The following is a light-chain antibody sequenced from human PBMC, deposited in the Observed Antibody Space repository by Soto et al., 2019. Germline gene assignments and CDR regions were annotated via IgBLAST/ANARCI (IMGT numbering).Light chain of an antibody. Sequence: EIVMTQSPATLSVSPGGRATLSCRASQGVGNNLAWYQQKPGLAPRLLIFDTFTRATGVPARFSGSGSGTEFTLTISSLQSEDFAIYYCQQYNSWPPALTFGGGTTVEIK. V-gene: IGKV3-15*01. CDR2: DTF. CDR1: QGVGNN. CDR3: QQYNSWPPALT. J-gene: IGKJ4*01.